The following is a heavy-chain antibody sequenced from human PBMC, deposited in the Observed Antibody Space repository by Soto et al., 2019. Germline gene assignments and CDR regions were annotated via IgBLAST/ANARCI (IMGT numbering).Heavy chain of an antibody. V-gene: IGHV1-18*01. Sequence: ASVKVSCKASCYTFTCYGIRWVRQAPGQGLEWMGWISAYNGNTNYAQKLQGRVTMTTDTSTSTAYMELRSLRSDDTAVYYCAREDYYYYMEVWGKGTTVTVSS. CDR2: ISAYNGNT. CDR3: AREDYYYYMEV. CDR1: CYTFTCYG. J-gene: IGHJ6*03.